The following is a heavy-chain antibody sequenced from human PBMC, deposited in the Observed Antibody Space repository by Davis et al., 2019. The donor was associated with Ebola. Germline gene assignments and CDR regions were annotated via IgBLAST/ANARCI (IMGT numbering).Heavy chain of an antibody. D-gene: IGHD3-3*01. CDR1: GYTFTSYA. CDR2: INAGNGNT. Sequence: SVKVSCKASGYTFTSYAMHWVRQAPGQRLEWMGWINAGNGNTKYSQKFQGRVTITRDTSASTAYMELSSLRSEDTAVYYCAREPVLEWLFRGYFDYWGQGTLVTVSS. V-gene: IGHV1-3*01. CDR3: AREPVLEWLFRGYFDY. J-gene: IGHJ4*02.